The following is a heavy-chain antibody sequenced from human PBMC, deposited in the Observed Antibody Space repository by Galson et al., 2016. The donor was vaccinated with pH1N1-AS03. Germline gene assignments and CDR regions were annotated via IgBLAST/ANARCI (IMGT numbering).Heavy chain of an antibody. Sequence: SLRLSCAGSGFLFGSSWMGWVRQVPGKGLEWVANIKSDGSTRYYVDSVKGRFTISRDNIKNSVSLQMDALREDDTAVYYCARHGPWCFDFWAQGTRVTVSS. CDR2: IKSDGSTR. CDR1: GFLFGSSW. D-gene: IGHD2-8*02. CDR3: ARHGPWCFDF. V-gene: IGHV3-7*01. J-gene: IGHJ4*02.